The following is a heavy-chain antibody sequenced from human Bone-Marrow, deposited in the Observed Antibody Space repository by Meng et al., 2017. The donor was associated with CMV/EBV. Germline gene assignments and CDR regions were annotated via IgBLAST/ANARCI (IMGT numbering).Heavy chain of an antibody. CDR3: ARGTTGYSSSWLYYYGMDV. Sequence: SETLSLTRTVSGGSISSYYWSWIRQPPGKGLEWIGYIYYSGSTNYNPSLKSRVTISVDTSKNQFSLKLSSVTAADTAVYYCARGTTGYSSSWLYYYGMDVWGQGTTVTVSS. V-gene: IGHV4-59*01. J-gene: IGHJ6*02. D-gene: IGHD6-13*01. CDR2: IYYSGST. CDR1: GGSISSYY.